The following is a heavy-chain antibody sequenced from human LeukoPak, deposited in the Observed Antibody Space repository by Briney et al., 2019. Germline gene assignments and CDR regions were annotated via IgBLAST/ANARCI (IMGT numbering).Heavy chain of an antibody. V-gene: IGHV3-74*01. CDR2: INSDETST. CDR1: GFSFSSDW. D-gene: IGHD1-26*01. J-gene: IGHJ4*02. CDR3: GRALGSPLDY. Sequence: GGSLRLSCAASGFSFSSDWMHWVRQVPGEGLVWVSRINSDETSTAYADSVKGRFTISRDNAKNTLYLQMNSLRVEDTAVYYCGRALGSPLDYWGQGTLVTVSA.